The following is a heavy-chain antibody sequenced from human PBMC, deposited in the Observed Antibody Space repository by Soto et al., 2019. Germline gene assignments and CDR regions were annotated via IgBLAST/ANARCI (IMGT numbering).Heavy chain of an antibody. Sequence: QVQLVESGGGAVQPGRSLRLSCAASGFTFSNNGIHWVRQAPGKGLEWVAVISSEGINKYYADSVKGRSTISRDNSKNTLFLQMNSLRVEDTAVYSCAMDLSGASSRFDYWGQGTLVTVSS. CDR3: AMDLSGASSRFDY. CDR1: GFTFSNNG. D-gene: IGHD2-15*01. V-gene: IGHV3-30*03. CDR2: ISSEGINK. J-gene: IGHJ4*02.